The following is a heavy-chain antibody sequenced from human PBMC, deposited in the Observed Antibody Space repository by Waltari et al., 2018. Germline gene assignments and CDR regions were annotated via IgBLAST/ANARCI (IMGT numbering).Heavy chain of an antibody. CDR3: ARDEYSSGWSQGWFDP. D-gene: IGHD6-19*01. J-gene: IGHJ5*02. CDR1: GGTFSSYA. Sequence: QVQLVQSGAEVKKPGSSVKVSCKASGGTFSSYAISWVRQAPGQGLEWMGRIIPILGIANYAQKFQGRVTITADKSTSTAYMELSSLRSEDTAVYYCARDEYSSGWSQGWFDPWGQGTLVTVPS. V-gene: IGHV1-69*04. CDR2: IIPILGIA.